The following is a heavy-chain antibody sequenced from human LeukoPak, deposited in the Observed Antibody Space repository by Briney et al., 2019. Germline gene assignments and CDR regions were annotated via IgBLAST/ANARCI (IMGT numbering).Heavy chain of an antibody. J-gene: IGHJ4*02. Sequence: PGGSLRLSCAASGFTFSSYAMSWVSQAPGKGLEWVSAISGSGGSTYYADSVKGRFTISRDNSKNTLYLQMNSLRAEDTAVYYCAKDYYYDSSGYIFDYWGQGTLVIVSS. D-gene: IGHD3-22*01. V-gene: IGHV3-23*01. CDR3: AKDYYYDSSGYIFDY. CDR2: ISGSGGST. CDR1: GFTFSSYA.